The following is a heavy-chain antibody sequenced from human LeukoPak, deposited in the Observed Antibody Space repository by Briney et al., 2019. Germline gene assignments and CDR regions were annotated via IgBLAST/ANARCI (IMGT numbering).Heavy chain of an antibody. J-gene: IGHJ3*02. CDR1: GGSISSSSYY. CDR3: ASNYYYDSSGFLAHGAFDI. D-gene: IGHD3-22*01. V-gene: IGHV4-39*07. CDR2: IYYSGST. Sequence: SETLSLTCTVSGGSISSSSYYWGWSRQPPGKGLEWIGSIYYSGSTYYNPSLKSRVTISVDTSKKQFSLKLSSVTAADTAVYYCASNYYYDSSGFLAHGAFDIWGQGTMVTVSS.